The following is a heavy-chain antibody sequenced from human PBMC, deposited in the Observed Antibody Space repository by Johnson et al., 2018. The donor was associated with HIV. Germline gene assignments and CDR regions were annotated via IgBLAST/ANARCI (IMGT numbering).Heavy chain of an antibody. CDR1: GFTFSSYA. Sequence: MQLVESGGGVVQPGRSLRLSCAASGFTFSSYAMHWVRQAPGKGLEWVAVISYDGSNKYYADSVKGRFTISRDNSKNTLYLQMNSLRAEDTAVYYCARERARQELGLDGAFDIWGQGTTVSVS. V-gene: IGHV3-30*04. CDR3: ARERARQELGLDGAFDI. D-gene: IGHD6-13*01. J-gene: IGHJ3*02. CDR2: ISYDGSNK.